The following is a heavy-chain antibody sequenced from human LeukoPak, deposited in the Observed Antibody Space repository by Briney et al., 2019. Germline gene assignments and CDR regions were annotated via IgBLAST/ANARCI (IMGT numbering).Heavy chain of an antibody. CDR2: IYYSGST. D-gene: IGHD2-8*02. CDR3: ARVSGGAGETFDY. CDR1: GGSISSSSYY. J-gene: IGHJ4*02. Sequence: SETLSLTCTVSGGSISSSSYYWGWVRQPPGKGLEWIGSIYYSGSTYYNPSLKSRVTISVDTSKNQFSLKLGSVTAADTAVYYCARVSGGAGETFDYWGQGTLVTVSS. V-gene: IGHV4-39*07.